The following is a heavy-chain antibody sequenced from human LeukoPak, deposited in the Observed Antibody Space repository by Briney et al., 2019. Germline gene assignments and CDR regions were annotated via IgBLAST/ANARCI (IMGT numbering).Heavy chain of an antibody. V-gene: IGHV1-24*01. CDR3: ATEAMVRGVIIPLRY. J-gene: IGHJ4*02. CDR1: GYTLTELC. D-gene: IGHD3-10*01. CDR2: FDTEDGET. Sequence: ASVKVSCKVSGYTLTELCMDWVRQAPGEGSEWMGGFDTEDGETIYAQKFQGRVTMTEDTSTDTAYMDLSSLRSQDTAVYYCATEAMVRGVIIPLRYWGQGTLVTVSS.